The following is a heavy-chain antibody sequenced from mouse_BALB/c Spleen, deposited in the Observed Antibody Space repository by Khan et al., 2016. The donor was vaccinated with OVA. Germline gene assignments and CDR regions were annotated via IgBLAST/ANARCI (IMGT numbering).Heavy chain of an antibody. V-gene: IGHV1S81*02. CDR1: GYTFTSYW. Sequence: QVQLKESGAELVKAGASVKMSCKASGYTFTSYWMHWVKQRLGQGLEWLAETNPTNGRTYYNQKFKSKATLTVDKSSSTAYMLLSGPTFEDSAVYYCARIKKLVATYFDYGGQGTTLTVSA. CDR3: ARIKKLVATYFDY. J-gene: IGHJ2*01. CDR2: TNPTNGRT. D-gene: IGHD1-1*01.